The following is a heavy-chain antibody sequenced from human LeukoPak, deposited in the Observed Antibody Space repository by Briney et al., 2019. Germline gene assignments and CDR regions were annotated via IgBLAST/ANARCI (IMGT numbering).Heavy chain of an antibody. CDR3: AKVLGYCSSTSCYIRTAYYGMDV. V-gene: IGHV3-30*18. CDR2: IPYDGSNK. CDR1: GFTFSSYG. J-gene: IGHJ6*02. Sequence: GRSLRLSCAASGFTFSSYGMHWVRQAPGKGLEWVAVIPYDGSNKYYADSVKGRFTISRDNSKNTLYLQMNSLRAEDTAVYYCAKVLGYCSSTSCYIRTAYYGMDVWGQGTTVTVSS. D-gene: IGHD2-2*02.